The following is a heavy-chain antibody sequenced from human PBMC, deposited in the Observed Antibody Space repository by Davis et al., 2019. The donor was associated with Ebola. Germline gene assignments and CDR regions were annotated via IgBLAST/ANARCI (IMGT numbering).Heavy chain of an antibody. J-gene: IGHJ6*02. CDR2: IYYSGST. CDR1: GGSISSYY. D-gene: IGHD3-10*01. V-gene: IGHV4-59*01. CDR3: ARRGRARGMDV. Sequence: MPSETLSLTCTVSGGSISSYYWSWIRQPPGKGLEWIGYIYYSGSTNYNPSLKSRVTISADTSKNQFSLKLSSVTAADTAVYYCARRGRARGMDVWGQGTTVTVSS.